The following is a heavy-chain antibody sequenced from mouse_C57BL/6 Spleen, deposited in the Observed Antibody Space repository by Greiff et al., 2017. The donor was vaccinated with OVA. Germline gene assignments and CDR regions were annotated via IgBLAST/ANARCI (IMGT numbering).Heavy chain of an antibody. D-gene: IGHD3-2*02. CDR3: ARVETAQASWFAY. Sequence: QVQLQQPGAELVMPGASVKLSCKASGYTFTSYWMHWVKQRPGQGLEWIGEIDPSDSYTNYNQKFQGKSTLTVDKSSSTAYMQLSSLTSEDSSVYYCARVETAQASWFAYWGQGTLVTVSA. J-gene: IGHJ3*01. CDR2: IDPSDSYT. V-gene: IGHV1-69*01. CDR1: GYTFTSYW.